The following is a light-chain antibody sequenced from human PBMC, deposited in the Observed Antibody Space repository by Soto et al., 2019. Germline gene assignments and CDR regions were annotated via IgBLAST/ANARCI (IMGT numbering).Light chain of an antibody. Sequence: DIQMTQSPSTLSASVGDRVTITCRASQSISSWLAWYQQKPGKAPKLLIYDASSLESGAPSRLSCSGSGTEATLTISSLQPDDFAAYYYQQYNSYSRTFGQGTKVDIK. V-gene: IGKV1-5*01. CDR3: QQYNSYSRT. CDR2: DAS. J-gene: IGKJ1*01. CDR1: QSISSW.